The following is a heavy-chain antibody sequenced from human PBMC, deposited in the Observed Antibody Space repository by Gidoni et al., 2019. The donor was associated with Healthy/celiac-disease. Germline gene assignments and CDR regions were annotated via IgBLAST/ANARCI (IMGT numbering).Heavy chain of an antibody. J-gene: IGHJ5*02. D-gene: IGHD3-10*01. CDR3: ARHGRGYGEAPITIWFDP. Sequence: EVQLVQAGAEVKKPGESLRVSCKGSGYIFTSYCISRVRQMPGKGLDLMGRIDPSYSYTNYSPSFQGNVTISADKSISTACLQWSSLKASDTAMYYCARHGRGYGEAPITIWFDPWGQGTLVTVSS. V-gene: IGHV5-10-1*03. CDR2: IDPSYSYT. CDR1: GYIFTSYC.